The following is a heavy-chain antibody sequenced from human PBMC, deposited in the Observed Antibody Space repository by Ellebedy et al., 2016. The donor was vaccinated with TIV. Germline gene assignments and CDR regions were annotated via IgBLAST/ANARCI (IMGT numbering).Heavy chain of an antibody. CDR1: GFTFSSYG. J-gene: IGHJ4*02. V-gene: IGHV3-33*01. CDR2: IWYDGSNK. CDR3: ARDHGSGWGAFDY. Sequence: GESLKISCAASGFTFSSYGMHWVRQAPGKGLEWVEVIWYDGSNKYYADSVKGGFTISRDNSKNTLYLKMNSLRAEDTAVYYCARDHGSGWGAFDYWGQGTLVTVSS. D-gene: IGHD6-19*01.